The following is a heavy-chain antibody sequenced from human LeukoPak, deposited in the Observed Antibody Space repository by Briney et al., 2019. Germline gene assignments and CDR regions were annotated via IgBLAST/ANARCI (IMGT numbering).Heavy chain of an antibody. D-gene: IGHD3-10*01. Sequence: SETLSLTCTVSGGSISSYYWSWIRQPPGKGLEWIGYIYYSGSTNYNPSLKSRVTISVDTSKNQFSLKLSSVTAADTAVYYCARHLGGSGDAFDIWGQGTMVTVSS. V-gene: IGHV4-59*08. J-gene: IGHJ3*02. CDR2: IYYSGST. CDR1: GGSISSYY. CDR3: ARHLGGSGDAFDI.